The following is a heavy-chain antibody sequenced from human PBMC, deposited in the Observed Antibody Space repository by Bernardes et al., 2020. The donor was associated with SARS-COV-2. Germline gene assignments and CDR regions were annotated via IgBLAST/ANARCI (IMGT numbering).Heavy chain of an antibody. CDR3: AKAIVVVPDSAFDY. Sequence: GGTLRLSCAASGFTFSSYAMSWVRQAPGKGLEWVSAISGSGGSTYYADSVKGRFTISRDNSKNTLYLQMNSLRAEDTAVYYCAKAIVVVPDSAFDYWGQGTLVTVSS. J-gene: IGHJ4*02. D-gene: IGHD2-2*01. CDR2: ISGSGGST. CDR1: GFTFSSYA. V-gene: IGHV3-23*01.